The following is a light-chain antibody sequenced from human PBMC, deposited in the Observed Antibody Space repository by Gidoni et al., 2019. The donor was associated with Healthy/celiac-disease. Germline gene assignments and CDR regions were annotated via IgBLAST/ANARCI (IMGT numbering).Light chain of an antibody. J-gene: IGKJ1*01. CDR2: AAS. CDR3: QQSYSTPWT. V-gene: IGKV1-39*01. Sequence: DLQMTQSPSSLSASVGDRVTITCRASQSISSYFKWYQQKPGKAPKLLIYAASSLQSGVPSRFSGSGSGTDFTLTISSLQPEDFATYYCQQSYSTPWTFGQGTKVEIK. CDR1: QSISSY.